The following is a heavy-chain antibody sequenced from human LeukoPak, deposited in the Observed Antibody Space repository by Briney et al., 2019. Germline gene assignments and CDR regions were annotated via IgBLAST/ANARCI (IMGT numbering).Heavy chain of an antibody. D-gene: IGHD6-13*01. J-gene: IGHJ5*02. Sequence: SETLSLTCTVSGGSISSYYWGGIRQPPGKGLEWIGSIYYSGSTYYNPSLKSRVTISVDKSKNQFSLKLSSVTAADTAVYYCARDLDGYSSSWYAWFDPWGQGTLVTVSS. CDR2: IYYSGST. V-gene: IGHV4-39*07. CDR3: ARDLDGYSSSWYAWFDP. CDR1: GGSISSYY.